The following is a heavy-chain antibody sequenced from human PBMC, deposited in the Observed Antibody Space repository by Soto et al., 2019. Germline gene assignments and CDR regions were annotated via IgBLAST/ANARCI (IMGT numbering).Heavy chain of an antibody. J-gene: IGHJ4*02. CDR3: ARVYCSGGSCYSIDY. CDR2: INPSGST. Sequence: QVQLVQSGAEVKKPGASVKVSCKASGYTFTSYYMHWVRQAPGQGLEWMGIINPSGSTSYAQKFQGRVTMTRDTSTSTVYMELSSLRSGDTAGYYCARVYCSGGSCYSIDYWGQGTLVTVSS. V-gene: IGHV1-46*03. D-gene: IGHD2-15*01. CDR1: GYTFTSYY.